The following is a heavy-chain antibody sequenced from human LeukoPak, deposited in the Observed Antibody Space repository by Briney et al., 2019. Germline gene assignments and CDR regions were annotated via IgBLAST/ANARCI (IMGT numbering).Heavy chain of an antibody. Sequence: GGSLRLSCAASGFTFSSYWMSWVRQAPGKGLEWVANIKQDGSEKYYVDSVKGRFTISRDSSKNTLFLQMNSLRAEDTAVYYCARDHNWHISYNYYYGMDVWGQGTTVTVSS. V-gene: IGHV3-7*01. CDR3: ARDHNWHISYNYYYGMDV. CDR2: IKQDGSEK. D-gene: IGHD2-21*01. CDR1: GFTFSSYW. J-gene: IGHJ6*02.